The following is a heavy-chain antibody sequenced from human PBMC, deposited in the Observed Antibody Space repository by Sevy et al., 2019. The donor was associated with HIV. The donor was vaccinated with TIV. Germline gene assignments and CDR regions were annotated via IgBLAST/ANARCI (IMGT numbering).Heavy chain of an antibody. Sequence: SETLSLTCAVYGGSFSGYYWSWIRQPPGKGLEWIGEINHSGSTNYNASLKSRVTISVDTSKNQFSLKLSSVTAADTAVYYCARGFSTVTTYYFDYWGQGTLVTVSS. V-gene: IGHV4-34*01. J-gene: IGHJ4*02. CDR2: INHSGST. CDR1: GGSFSGYY. CDR3: ARGFSTVTTYYFDY. D-gene: IGHD4-4*01.